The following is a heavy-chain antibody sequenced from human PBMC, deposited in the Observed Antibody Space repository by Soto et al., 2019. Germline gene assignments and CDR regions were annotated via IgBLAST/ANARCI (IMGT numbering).Heavy chain of an antibody. Sequence: QVQLVESGGGVVQPGRSLRLSCAASGFTFSSYGMHWVRQAPGKGLEWVAVIWYDGSNKYYADSVKGRFTISRDNSKNTLYLQMNSLRAEDTAVYYCARDSFPIAVAGVNYWGQGTLFTVSS. J-gene: IGHJ4*02. CDR2: IWYDGSNK. CDR1: GFTFSSYG. CDR3: ARDSFPIAVAGVNY. D-gene: IGHD6-19*01. V-gene: IGHV3-33*01.